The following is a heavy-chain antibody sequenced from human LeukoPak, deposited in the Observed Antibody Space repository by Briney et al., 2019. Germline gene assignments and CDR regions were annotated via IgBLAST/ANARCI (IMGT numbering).Heavy chain of an antibody. D-gene: IGHD3-22*01. V-gene: IGHV3-23*01. J-gene: IGHJ4*02. CDR1: GLTFSSYA. Sequence: TGGSLRLSCAASGLTFSSYAMSWVRQAPGKGLEWVSAISGSGGSTYYADSVKGRFTNSRDNSKNTLYLQMNSLRAEDTAVYYCAKDRVPNYYYDSSGYYYFDYWGQGTLVTVSP. CDR2: ISGSGGST. CDR3: AKDRVPNYYYDSSGYYYFDY.